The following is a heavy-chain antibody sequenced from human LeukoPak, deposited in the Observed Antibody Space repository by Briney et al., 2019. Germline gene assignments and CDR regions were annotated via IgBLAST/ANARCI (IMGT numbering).Heavy chain of an antibody. D-gene: IGHD6-13*01. J-gene: IGHJ4*02. Sequence: NPGGSLRLSCTASGFTFSDYYMSWIRQAPGKGLEWISYISGSRTYTNYADSVKGRFTISRENAKNSLYLQMNSLRAEDTAVYYCARDSIAAADPDYWGQGTLVTVSS. V-gene: IGHV3-11*05. CDR2: ISGSRTYT. CDR1: GFTFSDYY. CDR3: ARDSIAAADPDY.